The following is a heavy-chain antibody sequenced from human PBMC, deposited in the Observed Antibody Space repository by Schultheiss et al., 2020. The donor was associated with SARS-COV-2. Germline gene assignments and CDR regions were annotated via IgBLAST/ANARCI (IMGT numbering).Heavy chain of an antibody. D-gene: IGHD3-22*01. Sequence: GGSLRLSCAASGFTFSSYAMSWVRQAPGKGLEWVSAISGSGGSTYYADSVKGRFTISRDNSKNTLYLQMNSLRAEDTAVYYCAKDMSRRTYYYDSSGYYDNDWWGQGTLVTVSS. CDR2: ISGSGGST. CDR1: GFTFSSYA. CDR3: AKDMSRRTYYYDSSGYYDNDW. J-gene: IGHJ4*02. V-gene: IGHV3-23*01.